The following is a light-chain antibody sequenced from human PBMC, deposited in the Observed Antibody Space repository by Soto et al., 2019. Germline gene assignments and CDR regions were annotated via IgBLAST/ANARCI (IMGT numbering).Light chain of an antibody. CDR3: QQYNSYSYT. CDR1: QSVSYW. CDR2: KAS. V-gene: IGKV1-5*03. J-gene: IGKJ2*01. Sequence: DIQMTQSPSTLSASVGDRVSITCRASQSVSYWLAWYQQKPGKAPKLLIYKASSLESGVPSRFSGSGSGTEFTLTISSPQPDDFATYYCQQYNSYSYTFGQGTKLEIK.